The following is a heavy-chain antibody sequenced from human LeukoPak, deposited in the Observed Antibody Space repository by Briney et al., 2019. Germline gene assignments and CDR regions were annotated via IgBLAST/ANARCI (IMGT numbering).Heavy chain of an antibody. D-gene: IGHD1-14*01. CDR1: GGSISSYY. CDR2: IYNSGST. CDR3: ARANRYAGGDRHFDY. J-gene: IGHJ4*02. V-gene: IGHV4-4*09. Sequence: PSETLSLTCTVSGGSISSYYWSWLRQPPGKGLEWIGYIYNSGSTNYNPSLKSRVTISLDTSKNQFSLKLSSVTAADTAVYFCARANRYAGGDRHFDYWGQGTLVTVSS.